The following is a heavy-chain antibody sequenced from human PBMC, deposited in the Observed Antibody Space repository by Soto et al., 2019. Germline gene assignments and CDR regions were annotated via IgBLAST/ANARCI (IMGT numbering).Heavy chain of an antibody. D-gene: IGHD6-13*01. CDR2: ISHSGST. V-gene: IGHV4-34*01. CDR3: ARSWGIDY. Sequence: SETLSLTCAVYGGSFSGYYWSWIRQPPGKGLEWIGEISHSGSTNYNPSLKSRVTISVDTSKNQFSLKLSSVTAADTAVYYCARSWGIDYWGQGTLVTVSS. J-gene: IGHJ4*02. CDR1: GGSFSGYY.